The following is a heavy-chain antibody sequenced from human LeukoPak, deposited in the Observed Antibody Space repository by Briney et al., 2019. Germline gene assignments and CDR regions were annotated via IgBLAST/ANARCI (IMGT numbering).Heavy chain of an antibody. CDR3: ARDVWFGAGRTFDY. Sequence: PGGSLRLSCAASGFTFSSYSMNWVRQAPGKGLEWVSSISTSSIYIYYADSVKGRFTISRDNAKKSMYLQMNSLRAEDTAVYYCARDVWFGAGRTFDYWGQGTLATVSS. D-gene: IGHD3-10*01. V-gene: IGHV3-21*01. CDR1: GFTFSSYS. J-gene: IGHJ4*02. CDR2: ISTSSIYI.